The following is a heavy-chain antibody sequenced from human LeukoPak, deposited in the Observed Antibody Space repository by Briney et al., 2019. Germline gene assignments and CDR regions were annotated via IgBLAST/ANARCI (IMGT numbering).Heavy chain of an antibody. Sequence: AAVSVSCQASVHTFTGYYMHWVRPADGRGLERIGWINTNSAGTNHAPKYHGRVSTTSDTSISTAYMELSRMRSDNTAVYYCAQSSGWDSLEYWGQGTLVTVSS. CDR2: INTNSAGT. CDR1: VHTFTGYY. D-gene: IGHD6-19*01. CDR3: AQSSGWDSLEY. J-gene: IGHJ4*02. V-gene: IGHV1-2*02.